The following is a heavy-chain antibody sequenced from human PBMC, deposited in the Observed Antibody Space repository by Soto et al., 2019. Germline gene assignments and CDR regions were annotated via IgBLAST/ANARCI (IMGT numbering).Heavy chain of an antibody. D-gene: IGHD6-19*01. CDR3: ARGHSSGWYYQFDY. CDR2: IISILGIA. CDR1: GGTFSSYT. J-gene: IGHJ4*02. Sequence: QVQLVQSGAEVKKPGSSVKVSCKASGGTFSSYTISWVRQAPGQGLEWMGRIISILGIANYAQKFQGRVTITADKSTSQTYMELSSLRSEDTAVYYCARGHSSGWYYQFDYWGLGTLVTVSS. V-gene: IGHV1-69*02.